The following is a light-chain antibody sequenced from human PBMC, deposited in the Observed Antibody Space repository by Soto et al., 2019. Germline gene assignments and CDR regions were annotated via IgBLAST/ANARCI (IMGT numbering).Light chain of an antibody. J-gene: IGLJ3*02. V-gene: IGLV2-11*01. CDR1: SSDIGSYNY. CDR2: DVS. CDR3: CSYAGDYTGV. Sequence: QSALTQPRSVSGSPGQSVTISCTGTSSDIGSYNYVSWYHQHPGKAPRLMIFDVSERPSGVPDRFSGSKSANTASLTISGLQAEDEADYFCCSYAGDYTGVFGGGTQLTVL.